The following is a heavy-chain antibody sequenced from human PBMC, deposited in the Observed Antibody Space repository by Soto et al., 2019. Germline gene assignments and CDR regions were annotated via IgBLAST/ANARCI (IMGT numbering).Heavy chain of an antibody. CDR1: GFTFSSYG. J-gene: IGHJ6*02. CDR3: AKGTQFFYYYAMDV. Sequence: GGSLRLSCAASGFTFSSYGMNWVRQAPGKVLEWVSALSGSGDTTYYADSVRGRFSISRDNSKNTLYLQMSSLRGEDTAVYYCAKGTQFFYYYAMDVWGQGTTVTVSS. CDR2: LSGSGDTT. V-gene: IGHV3-23*01.